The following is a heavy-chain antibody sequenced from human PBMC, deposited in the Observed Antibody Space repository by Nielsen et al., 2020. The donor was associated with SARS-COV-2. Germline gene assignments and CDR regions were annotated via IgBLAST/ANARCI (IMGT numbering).Heavy chain of an antibody. D-gene: IGHD6-19*01. CDR3: ARAKYSSGWYMGAFDY. V-gene: IGHV3-33*01. CDR2: IWYDGSNK. Sequence: GESLKISCAASRFTFSSYGMHWVRQAPGKGLEWVAVIWYDGSNKYYADSVKGRFTISRDNSKNTLYLQMNSLRAEDTAVYYCARAKYSSGWYMGAFDYWGQGTLVTVSS. J-gene: IGHJ4*02. CDR1: RFTFSSYG.